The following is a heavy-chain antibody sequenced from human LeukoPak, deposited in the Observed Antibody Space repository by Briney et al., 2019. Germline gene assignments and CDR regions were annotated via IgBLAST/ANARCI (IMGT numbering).Heavy chain of an antibody. J-gene: IGHJ4*02. D-gene: IGHD3-22*01. CDR1: GFTFSSYE. Sequence: GGSLRLSCAASGFTFSSYEMNWVRQVPGKGLDWVSYISSSGSTIYYADSVKGRFTISRDNAKNSLYLQMNSLRAEDTAVYYCTRGRYYLDSSTYPPDYWGQGTLVTVSS. CDR2: ISSSGSTI. V-gene: IGHV3-48*03. CDR3: TRGRYYLDSSTYPPDY.